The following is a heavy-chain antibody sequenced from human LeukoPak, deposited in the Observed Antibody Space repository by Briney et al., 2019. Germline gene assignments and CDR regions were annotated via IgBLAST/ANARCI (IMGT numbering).Heavy chain of an antibody. J-gene: IGHJ6*03. CDR3: ARGVGVYSNYPTYYYYYYMDV. V-gene: IGHV4-34*01. CDR1: GGSFSGYY. CDR2: INHSGST. D-gene: IGHD4-11*01. Sequence: SETLSLTCAVYGGSFSGYYWSWIRQPPGKGLEWIGEINHSGSTNYIPSLKSRVTISADTSKNQFSLKLSSVTAADTAVYYCARGVGVYSNYPTYYYYYYMDVWGEGTTVTVSS.